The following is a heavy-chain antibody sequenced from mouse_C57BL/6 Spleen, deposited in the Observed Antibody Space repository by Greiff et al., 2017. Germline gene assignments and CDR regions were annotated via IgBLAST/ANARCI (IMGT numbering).Heavy chain of an antibody. CDR3: AITDYYGVSYCAWLDY. V-gene: IGHV1-74*01. Sequence: QVQLQQPGAELVKPGASVKVSCKASGYTFTSYWMHWVKQRPGQGLEWIGRIHPSDSDTNYNQKFKGKATLTVDKSSSTAYMQLSSLTSEVSTVYCCAITDYYGVSYCAWLDYWGQGTLVTVSA. CDR2: IHPSDSDT. D-gene: IGHD1-1*01. J-gene: IGHJ3*01. CDR1: GYTFTSYW.